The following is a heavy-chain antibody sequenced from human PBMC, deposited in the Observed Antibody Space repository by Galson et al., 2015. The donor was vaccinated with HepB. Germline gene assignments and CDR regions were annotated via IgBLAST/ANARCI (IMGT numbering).Heavy chain of an antibody. CDR1: GFTFDDYA. Sequence: SLRLSCAASGFTFDDYAMHWVRRAPGKGLEWVSGISWNSGSIGYADSVKGRFTISRDNAKNSLYLQMNSLRAEDTALYYCASYGSGSYGYYYGMDVWGQGTTVTVSS. CDR2: ISWNSGSI. J-gene: IGHJ6*02. CDR3: ASYGSGSYGYYYGMDV. D-gene: IGHD3-10*01. V-gene: IGHV3-9*01.